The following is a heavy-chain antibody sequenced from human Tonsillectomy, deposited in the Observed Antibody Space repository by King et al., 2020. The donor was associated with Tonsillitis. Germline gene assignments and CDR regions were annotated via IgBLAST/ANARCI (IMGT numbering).Heavy chain of an antibody. CDR1: GFTFSSYS. J-gene: IGHJ3*02. D-gene: IGHD3-3*01. CDR2: ITSSSTV. Sequence: DVQLVESGGGLVQPGGSLRLSCAASGFTFSSYSMNWVRQAPGKGLEWVSYITSSSTVYYADSVKGRFTISRDNAKNSLYLQMNSLRAEDTAVYYCARVERGAFDIWGQGTMVTVSS. CDR3: ARVERGAFDI. V-gene: IGHV3-48*01.